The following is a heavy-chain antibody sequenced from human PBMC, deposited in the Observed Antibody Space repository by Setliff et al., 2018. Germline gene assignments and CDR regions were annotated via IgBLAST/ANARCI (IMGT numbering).Heavy chain of an antibody. V-gene: IGHV4-4*07. D-gene: IGHD6-19*01. CDR1: GGSMNRYY. CDR2: IYIGGSA. CDR3: AREQWLDPPGYYYRDV. Sequence: SETLSLTCTVSGGSMNRYYLRWIRQPPGKGLEWIGHIYIGGSANYNPSLKSRVTMSIDTSKNQSSLKLNSVTAADMAVYYCAREQWLDPPGYYYRDVWAKGTTVTVSS. J-gene: IGHJ6*03.